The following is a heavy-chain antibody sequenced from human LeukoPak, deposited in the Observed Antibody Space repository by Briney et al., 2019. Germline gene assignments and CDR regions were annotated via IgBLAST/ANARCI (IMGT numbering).Heavy chain of an antibody. J-gene: IGHJ4*02. CDR3: ARDTYVWGSYHYSANY. D-gene: IGHD3-16*02. CDR1: GYTFTSYA. Sequence: ASVKVSCKASGYTFTSYAMNWVRQAPGQGLEWMGWINTNTGNPTYAQGFTGRFVFSLDTSVSTAYLQISSLKAEDTAVYYCARDTYVWGSYHYSANYWGQGTLVTVSS. CDR2: INTNTGNP. V-gene: IGHV7-4-1*02.